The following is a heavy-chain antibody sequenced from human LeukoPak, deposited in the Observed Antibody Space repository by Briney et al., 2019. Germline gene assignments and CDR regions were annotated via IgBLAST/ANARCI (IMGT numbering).Heavy chain of an antibody. CDR2: MNPNSGNT. V-gene: IGHV1-8*01. Sequence: SSVQVSCKASGYTFTSYDINWVRQATGQGLEWMGWMNPNSGNTGYAQKFQGRVTMTRNTSISTAYMELSSLRSEDTAVYYCARYYYDSSGSGYYYYGMDVWGQGATVTVSS. D-gene: IGHD3-22*01. CDR3: ARYYYDSSGSGYYYYGMDV. J-gene: IGHJ6*02. CDR1: GYTFTSYD.